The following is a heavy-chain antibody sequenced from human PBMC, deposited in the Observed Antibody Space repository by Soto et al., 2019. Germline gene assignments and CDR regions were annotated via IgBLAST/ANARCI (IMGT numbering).Heavy chain of an antibody. J-gene: IGHJ4*02. Sequence: SETLSLTCTVSGGSISSGGYYWSWIRQHPGKGLEWIGYIYYSGSTYYNPSLKSRVTISVDTSKNQFSLKLSSVTAADTAVYYCARGSSMPTLFDYWGQGTLVTVSS. CDR2: IYYSGST. D-gene: IGHD6-6*01. CDR1: GGSISSGGYY. CDR3: ARGSSMPTLFDY. V-gene: IGHV4-31*03.